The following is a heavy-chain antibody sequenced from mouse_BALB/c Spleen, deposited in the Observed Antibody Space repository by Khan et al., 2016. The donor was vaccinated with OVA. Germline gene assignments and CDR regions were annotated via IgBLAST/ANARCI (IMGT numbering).Heavy chain of an antibody. CDR2: INPTSGYT. CDR3: TRDRIDY. Sequence: QVQLQQSGAELAKPGASVKMSCKASGYTFTTYWMHWVNQRPGQGLEWIGYINPTSGYTDSNQKFKDKATLTADKSSSTAYMQLSSLTSDDSAVYYCTRDRIDYWGQGTTLTVSS. V-gene: IGHV1-7*01. J-gene: IGHJ2*01. CDR1: GYTFTTYW.